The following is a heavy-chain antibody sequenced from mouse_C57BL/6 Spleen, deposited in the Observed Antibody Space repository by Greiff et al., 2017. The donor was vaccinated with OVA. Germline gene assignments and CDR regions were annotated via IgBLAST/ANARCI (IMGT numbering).Heavy chain of an antibody. D-gene: IGHD4-1*01. Sequence: EVKLVASGGGLVKPGGSLTLSCAASGFTFRDYGVHWVRQAPEKGLEWVAYIRSGSSTIYYADTVKGRFTISRDSAKNTLFLQMTSRRAEDTAMYYCARNWDSDYWGQGTTLTVSS. CDR1: GFTFRDYG. CDR2: IRSGSSTI. J-gene: IGHJ2*01. V-gene: IGHV5-17*01. CDR3: ARNWDSDY.